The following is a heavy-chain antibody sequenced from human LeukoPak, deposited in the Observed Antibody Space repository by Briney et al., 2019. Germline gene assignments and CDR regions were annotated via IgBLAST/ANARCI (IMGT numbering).Heavy chain of an antibody. D-gene: IGHD3-22*01. J-gene: IGHJ5*02. CDR3: ARVDTEEDHYDSSGYYVNWFDP. V-gene: IGHV1-69*04. Sequence: GASVKVSCKASGGTFSSYAISWVRQAPGQGLEWMGRIIPILGIANYAQKFQGRVTITADKSTSTAYMELSSLRSEDTAVYYCARVDTEEDHYDSSGYYVNWFDPWGQGTLVTVSS. CDR2: IIPILGIA. CDR1: GGTFSSYA.